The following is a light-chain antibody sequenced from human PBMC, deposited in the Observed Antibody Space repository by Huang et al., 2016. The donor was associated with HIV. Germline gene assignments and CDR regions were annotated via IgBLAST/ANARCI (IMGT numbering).Light chain of an antibody. J-gene: IGKJ1*01. Sequence: EIVMTQSPATLSVSPGERATLSCRASQSVGSNLDWYQQKLGQTPRLLIYGASTRATGIPARFSGSGSGTEFTLTISSLQSEDFAVYYCQQYNNWPPWTFGQGTKVEIK. CDR1: QSVGSN. V-gene: IGKV3-15*01. CDR2: GAS. CDR3: QQYNNWPPWT.